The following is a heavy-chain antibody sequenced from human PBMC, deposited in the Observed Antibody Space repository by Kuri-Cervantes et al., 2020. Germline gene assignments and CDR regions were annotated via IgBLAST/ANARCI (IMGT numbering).Heavy chain of an antibody. CDR3: ARVWGYYDSSGYFDY. D-gene: IGHD3-22*01. Sequence: GSLRLSCAVYGGSFSGYYWSWIRQPPGKGLEWIGEIKHSGSTNYNPSLKSRVTISVDKSKNQFSLKLSSVTAADTAVYYCARVWGYYDSSGYFDYWGQGTLVTVSS. V-gene: IGHV4-34*01. CDR2: IKHSGST. CDR1: GGSFSGYY. J-gene: IGHJ4*02.